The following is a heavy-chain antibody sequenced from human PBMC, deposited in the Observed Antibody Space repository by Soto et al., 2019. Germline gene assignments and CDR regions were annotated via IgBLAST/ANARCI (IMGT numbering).Heavy chain of an antibody. J-gene: IGHJ6*03. D-gene: IGHD2-15*01. CDR3: ALSRYCSGGSCSTDYYYMDV. Sequence: QVQLVQSGAEVKKPGASVKVSCKASGYTFTSYYMHWVRQAPGQGLEWMGIINPSGGSTSYAQKFQGRVTMTRDTSTSTLYMELSSLRSEDTAVYYCALSRYCSGGSCSTDYYYMDVWGKGTTVTVSS. V-gene: IGHV1-46*01. CDR1: GYTFTSYY. CDR2: INPSGGST.